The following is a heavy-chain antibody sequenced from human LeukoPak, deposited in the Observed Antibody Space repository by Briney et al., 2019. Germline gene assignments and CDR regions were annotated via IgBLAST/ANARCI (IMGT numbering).Heavy chain of an antibody. V-gene: IGHV5-51*01. Sequence: GGSLRLSCAASGFTFTSYWIGWVRQMPGKGLEWMGIIYPGDSDTRYSPSFQGQVTISADKSISTAYLQWSSLKASDTAMYYCARSIAAQHDAFDIWGQGTMVTVSS. CDR3: ARSIAAQHDAFDI. D-gene: IGHD6-13*01. CDR1: GFTFTSYW. J-gene: IGHJ3*02. CDR2: IYPGDSDT.